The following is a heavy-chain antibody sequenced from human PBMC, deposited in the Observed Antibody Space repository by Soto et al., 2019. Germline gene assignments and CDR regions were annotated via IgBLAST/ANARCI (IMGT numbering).Heavy chain of an antibody. Sequence: SETLSLTCSASGGSITSSSHFWGWVRQPPGKGLEWIGTIYFTGNTYYTPSLKSRLTMSIDTSKNEFSLRLNSVTAAGTAVYYCAGQTFTIAAASYGRSNWFDPWGPGTLVTVSS. CDR1: GGSITSSSHF. D-gene: IGHD6-25*01. CDR3: AGQTFTIAAASYGRSNWFDP. J-gene: IGHJ5*02. V-gene: IGHV4-39*01. CDR2: IYFTGNT.